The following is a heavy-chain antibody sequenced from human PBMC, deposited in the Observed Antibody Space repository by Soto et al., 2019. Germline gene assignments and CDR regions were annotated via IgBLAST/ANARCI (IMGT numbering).Heavy chain of an antibody. CDR1: GFSFSTSGVG. CDR3: AHRRGSTVLTRGGYFDY. CDR2: IYWNDDK. D-gene: IGHD4-17*01. J-gene: IGHJ4*02. Sequence: QITLKESGPTLVKPTQTLTLTCTFSGFSFSTSGVGVGWIRQPPGKALEWLALIYWNDDKRYSPSLKSRLTITKDTTKNQVVLTMTNMDPVDTATYYCAHRRGSTVLTRGGYFDYWGQGTLVTVSS. V-gene: IGHV2-5*01.